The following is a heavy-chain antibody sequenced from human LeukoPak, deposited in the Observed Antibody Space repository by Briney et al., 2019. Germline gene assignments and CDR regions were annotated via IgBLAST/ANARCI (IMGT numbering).Heavy chain of an antibody. D-gene: IGHD3-10*01. J-gene: IGHJ4*02. CDR2: IRYDGSNK. V-gene: IGHV3-30*02. Sequence: PGGSLRLSCAASGFTFSSYGMHWVRQAPGKGLKWVACIRYDGSNKYYADSVKGRFTISRDNSKNTLYLQMNSLRAEDTAVYYCAKGSHGSGSYYNPYYFDYWGQGTLVTVSS. CDR3: AKGSHGSGSYYNPYYFDY. CDR1: GFTFSSYG.